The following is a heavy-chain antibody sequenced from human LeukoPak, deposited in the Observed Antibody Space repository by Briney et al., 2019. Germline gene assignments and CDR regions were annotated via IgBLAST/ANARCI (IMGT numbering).Heavy chain of an antibody. J-gene: IGHJ3*02. CDR1: GYTFTSYA. Sequence: ASVKVSCKASGYTFTSYAMHWVRQAPGQRLEWMGWINAGNGNTKYSQEFQGRVTITRDTSASTAYMELSSLRSEDMAVYYCARSPILYYYDSSGPDAFDIWGQGTMVTVSS. CDR2: INAGNGNT. D-gene: IGHD3-22*01. CDR3: ARSPILYYYDSSGPDAFDI. V-gene: IGHV1-3*03.